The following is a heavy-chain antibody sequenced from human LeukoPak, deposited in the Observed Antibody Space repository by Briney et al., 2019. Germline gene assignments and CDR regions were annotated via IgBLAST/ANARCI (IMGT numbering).Heavy chain of an antibody. Sequence: SETLSLTCTVSGGSISSYHWSWIRQPPGKGLEWIGHIYYTGSTNYNPSLKSRVTISLDTSKNQFSLKLSSVTAADTAVYYCAKSSGWYVSWFDPWGQGTLVTVSS. J-gene: IGHJ5*02. CDR2: IYYTGST. CDR1: GGSISSYH. D-gene: IGHD6-19*01. V-gene: IGHV4-59*01. CDR3: AKSSGWYVSWFDP.